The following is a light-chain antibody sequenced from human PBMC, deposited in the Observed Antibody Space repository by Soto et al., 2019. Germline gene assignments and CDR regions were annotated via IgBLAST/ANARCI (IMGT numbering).Light chain of an antibody. CDR2: GAS. CDR1: QSVSSIY. Sequence: EIVLTQSPDTLSLSPGERATLSCRASQSVSSIYLAWYQQKPGQAPRLLIYGASNRATGIPDRFSGRGSGTDFTLTLSRLEPEDFAVYYCQQYGSSLYTFGQGTKLEIK. CDR3: QQYGSSLYT. V-gene: IGKV3-20*01. J-gene: IGKJ2*01.